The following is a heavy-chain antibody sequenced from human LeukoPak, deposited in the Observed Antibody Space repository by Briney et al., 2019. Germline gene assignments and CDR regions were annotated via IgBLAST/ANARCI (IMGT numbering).Heavy chain of an antibody. CDR3: AKDYYGSGSLDY. Sequence: GRSLRLSCAASGFTFDDYAMHWVRQAPGKGLEWVSGISWNSGSIGYADSVKGRFTISRDNAKNSLYLQMNSLRAEDTALYYCAKDYYGSGSLDYWGQGTLVTVSS. CDR1: GFTFDDYA. CDR2: ISWNSGSI. D-gene: IGHD3-10*01. J-gene: IGHJ4*02. V-gene: IGHV3-9*01.